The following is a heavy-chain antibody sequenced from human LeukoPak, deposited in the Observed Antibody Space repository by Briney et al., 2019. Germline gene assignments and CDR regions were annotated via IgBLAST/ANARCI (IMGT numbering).Heavy chain of an antibody. J-gene: IGHJ1*01. V-gene: IGHV3-23*01. CDR3: AKAPLRYSDAEYFQH. D-gene: IGHD3-9*01. CDR2: ISGSGGST. Sequence: PGGSLRLSCAASGFTFSSYAMSWVRQAPGKGLEWVSAISGSGGSTYYADSVKGRFTISRDNSKNTLYLQMNSLRAEDTAVYYCAKAPLRYSDAEYFQHWGQGTLVTVSS. CDR1: GFTFSSYA.